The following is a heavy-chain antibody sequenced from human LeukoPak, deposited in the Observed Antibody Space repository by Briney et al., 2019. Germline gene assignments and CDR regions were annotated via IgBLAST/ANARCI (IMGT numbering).Heavy chain of an antibody. Sequence: PGGSLRLSCAASECSVGSNYMTWVRQAPGKGLEWVSLSYSGGSTYYADSVKGRFTISRDNSKNTLYLQMNILRAEDTAVYYCERLGVWSGNYFRHFDFRGQGALVTVSS. CDR1: ECSVGSNY. CDR2: SYSGGST. D-gene: IGHD1-26*01. V-gene: IGHV3-66*04. J-gene: IGHJ4*02. CDR3: ERLGVWSGNYFRHFDF.